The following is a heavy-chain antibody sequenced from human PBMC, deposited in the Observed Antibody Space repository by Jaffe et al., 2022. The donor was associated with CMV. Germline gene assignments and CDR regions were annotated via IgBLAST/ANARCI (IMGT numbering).Heavy chain of an antibody. CDR2: INSDGSST. CDR1: GFTFSSYW. J-gene: IGHJ5*02. Sequence: EVQLVESGGGLVQPGGSLRLSCAASGFTFSSYWMHWVRQAPGKGLVWVSRINSDGSSTSYADSVKGRFTISRDNAKNTLYLQMNSLRAEDTAVYYCARQSCSSTSCYRTLGSYNWFDPWGQGTLVTVSS. V-gene: IGHV3-74*01. D-gene: IGHD2-2*02. CDR3: ARQSCSSTSCYRTLGSYNWFDP.